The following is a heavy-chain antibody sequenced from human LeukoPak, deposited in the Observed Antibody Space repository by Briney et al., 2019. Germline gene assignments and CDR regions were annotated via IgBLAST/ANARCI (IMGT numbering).Heavy chain of an antibody. V-gene: IGHV4-59*01. Sequence: SETLSLTCSVSGGSINRNYWSWIRQSPGKGLEWIGYIYYSGTTNYNPSLKSRATISFDTSRTQFSLNLISVTAADTAVYYCARTGYLGWIFGPTRWYFDLWGRGTLVTVSS. CDR3: ARTGYLGWIFGPTRWYFDL. J-gene: IGHJ2*01. CDR1: GGSINRNY. CDR2: IYYSGTT. D-gene: IGHD3/OR15-3a*01.